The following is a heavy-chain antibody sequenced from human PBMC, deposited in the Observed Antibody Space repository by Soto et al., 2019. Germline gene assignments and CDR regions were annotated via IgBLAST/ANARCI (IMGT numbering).Heavy chain of an antibody. CDR2: IYYSGHI. CDR3: PRDGATNGGGCFVS. Sequence: QVQLQESGPGLVKPSETLSLTCNVSVASITTYYWSWIRQPPGQGMEWIGYIYYSGHINYNPSLKSRVTKSLATSNSQFPLKLSSVTAADAAVYYCPRDGATNGGGCFVSWGLGSLGSVSS. J-gene: IGHJ4*02. CDR1: VASITTYY. D-gene: IGHD7-27*01. V-gene: IGHV4-59*12.